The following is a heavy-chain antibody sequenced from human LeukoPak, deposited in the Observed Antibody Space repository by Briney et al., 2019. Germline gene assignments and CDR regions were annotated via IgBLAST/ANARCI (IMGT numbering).Heavy chain of an antibody. CDR1: GYTFTSYY. D-gene: IGHD3-10*01. CDR2: INPSGGST. V-gene: IGHV1-46*01. J-gene: IGHJ6*03. Sequence: ASVKVSCKASGYTFTSYYMHWVRQAPGQGLEWMGIINPSGGSTSYAQKFQGRVTMTRDMSTSTVYMELSSLRSEDTAVYYCAREGYYYGSGSYYNPDYYYYYMDVWGKGTTVTVSS. CDR3: AREGYYYGSGSYYNPDYYYYYMDV.